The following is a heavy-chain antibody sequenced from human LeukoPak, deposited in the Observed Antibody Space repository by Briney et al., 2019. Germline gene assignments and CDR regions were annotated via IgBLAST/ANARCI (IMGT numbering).Heavy chain of an antibody. CDR3: AKDRTRQAY. D-gene: IGHD3-3*01. J-gene: IGHJ4*02. CDR2: ISGSGGRT. V-gene: IGHV3-23*01. Sequence: GGSLRLSCAASRFTFSTYVMNWVRQAPGKGLERVSAISGSGGRTFYADSVKGRFTISRDNSKNTLYLQMNSLRAEDTAVYYCAKDRTRQAYWGQGTLVTVSS. CDR1: RFTFSTYV.